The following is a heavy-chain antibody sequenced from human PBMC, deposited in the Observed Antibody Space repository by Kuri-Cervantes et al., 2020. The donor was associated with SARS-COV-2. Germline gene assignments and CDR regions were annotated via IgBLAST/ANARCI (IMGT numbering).Heavy chain of an antibody. CDR2: IYYSGST. D-gene: IGHD2-2*01. V-gene: IGHV4-39*07. J-gene: IGHJ5*02. CDR3: ARDFRPIVVVPAAENWSDP. CDR1: GGSISSSSYY. Sequence: SETLSLTCTVSGGSISSSSYYWGWIRQPPGKGLEWIGSIYYSGSTYYNPSLKSRVTISVDTSKNQFSLKLSSVTAADTAVYYCARDFRPIVVVPAAENWSDPWGQGTLVTVSS.